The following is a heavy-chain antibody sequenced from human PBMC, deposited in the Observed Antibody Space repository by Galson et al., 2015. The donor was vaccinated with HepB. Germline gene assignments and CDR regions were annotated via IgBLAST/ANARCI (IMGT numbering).Heavy chain of an antibody. V-gene: IGHV4-34*01. Sequence: ETLSLTCAVYGGSFSGYYWSWIRQLPGKGLEWIGEINHSGSTNYNPSLKSRVTISVDTSKNQFSLKLSSVTAADTAVYYCARTRGEYYYYMDVWGKGTTVTVSS. J-gene: IGHJ6*03. D-gene: IGHD3-10*01. CDR1: GGSFSGYY. CDR3: ARTRGEYYYYMDV. CDR2: INHSGST.